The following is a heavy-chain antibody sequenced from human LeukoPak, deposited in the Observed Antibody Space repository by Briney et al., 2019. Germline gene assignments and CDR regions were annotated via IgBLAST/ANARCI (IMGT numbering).Heavy chain of an antibody. J-gene: IGHJ4*02. D-gene: IGHD2-15*01. CDR2: ISAYNGNT. Sequence: GASVKVSCKASGYTFTSYGISWVRQAPGQGLEWMGWISAYNGNTNYAQKLQGRVTMTTDTSTSTAYMELRSLRSDDTAVYYCARDERYCSGDSCYYGGEGYWGQGTLVTVSS. CDR3: ARDERYCSGDSCYYGGEGY. CDR1: GYTFTSYG. V-gene: IGHV1-18*01.